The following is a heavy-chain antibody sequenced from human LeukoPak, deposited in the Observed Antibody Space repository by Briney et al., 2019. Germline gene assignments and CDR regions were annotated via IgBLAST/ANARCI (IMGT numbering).Heavy chain of an antibody. CDR1: GLTLSSYW. CDR2: ISSDGSST. Sequence: GGSLRLSCAASGLTLSSYWMHWVRQVPGKGLVWVSRISSDGSSTDYADSVKGRFTISRDNAKNTVHLQMHSLRVDDTAIYYCAREYEVYSTFYYYGMDVWGQGTTVTVSS. CDR3: AREYEVYSTFYYYGMDV. V-gene: IGHV3-74*01. J-gene: IGHJ6*02. D-gene: IGHD4-11*01.